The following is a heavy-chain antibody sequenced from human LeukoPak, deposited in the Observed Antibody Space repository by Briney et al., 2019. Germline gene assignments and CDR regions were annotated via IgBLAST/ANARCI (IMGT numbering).Heavy chain of an antibody. J-gene: IGHJ4*02. CDR3: ARGGADYVIGY. CDR2: ISSSSSYT. D-gene: IGHD4-17*01. V-gene: IGHV3-11*06. CDR1: GFTFSDYY. Sequence: GGSLRLSCAASGFTFSDYYMSWIRQAPGKGLEWISFISSSSSYTNYADSVKGRFTISRDNTKNSLYLQMNNLRAEDTAVYYCARGGADYVIGYWGQGTLVTVSS.